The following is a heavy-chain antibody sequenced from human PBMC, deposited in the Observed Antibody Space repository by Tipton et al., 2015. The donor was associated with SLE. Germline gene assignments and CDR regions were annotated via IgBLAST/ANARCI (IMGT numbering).Heavy chain of an antibody. J-gene: IGHJ6*02. Sequence: LSLTCVTSGFRFDDYAMHWVRQVPGKGLEWLSGVSYNSGTIGYADSVKGRFTISRDNAKSSLYLEMNSLRTEDTALYYCAKDATAVTGYMDVWGQGTSVIVSS. D-gene: IGHD2-21*02. CDR3: AKDATAVTGYMDV. CDR1: GFRFDDYA. CDR2: VSYNSGTI. V-gene: IGHV3-9*01.